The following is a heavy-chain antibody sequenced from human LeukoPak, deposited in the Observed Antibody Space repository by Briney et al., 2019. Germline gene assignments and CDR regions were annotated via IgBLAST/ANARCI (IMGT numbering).Heavy chain of an antibody. CDR1: GDSISSYY. V-gene: IGHV4-59*01. J-gene: IGHJ4*02. CDR3: AREGRQDYVYFDC. Sequence: SESLSLTCTVSGDSISSYYWSWIRQPPGQGLEWMGYINYSGNTNYNPSLKSRVTISVDTSKNQFSLRLTSVTAADTAVYYCAREGRQDYVYFDCWGQGTLVTVSS. D-gene: IGHD4-17*01. CDR2: INYSGNT.